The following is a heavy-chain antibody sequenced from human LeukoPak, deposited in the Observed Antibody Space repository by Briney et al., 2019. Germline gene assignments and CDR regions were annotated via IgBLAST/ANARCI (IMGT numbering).Heavy chain of an antibody. D-gene: IGHD4-17*01. V-gene: IGHV3-7*01. CDR3: ARDQAAYTVTTLYYFDY. J-gene: IGHJ4*02. CDR1: GFTFSSYW. CDR2: IKQDGSEK. Sequence: AGGSLRLSCAASGFTFSSYWMSWVRQAPGKGLEWVANIKQDGSEKYYVDSVKGRFTISRDNAKNSLYLQMNSLRAEDTAVYYCARDQAAYTVTTLYYFDYWGQGTLVTVSS.